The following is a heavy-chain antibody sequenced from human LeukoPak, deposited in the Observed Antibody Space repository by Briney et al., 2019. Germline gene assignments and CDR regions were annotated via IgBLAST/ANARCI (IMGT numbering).Heavy chain of an antibody. CDR2: ISGSGGST. J-gene: IGHJ3*02. D-gene: IGHD6-6*01. CDR3: AKGRVAAPGAMAFDI. CDR1: GFTFSDYY. Sequence: GGSLRLSCAASGFTFSDYYMSWIRQAPGKGLEWVSAISGSGGSTYYADSVKGRFTISRDNSKNTLYLQMNSLRAEDTAVYYCAKGRVAAPGAMAFDIWGQGTMVTVSS. V-gene: IGHV3-23*01.